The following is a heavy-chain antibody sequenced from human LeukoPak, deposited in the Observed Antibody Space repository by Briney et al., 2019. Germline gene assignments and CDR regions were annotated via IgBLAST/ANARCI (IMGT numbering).Heavy chain of an antibody. Sequence: GGSLRLSCAASGFTFDDYAMHWARQAPGKGLEWVSGISWNSGSIGYADSVKGRFTISRDNAKNSLYLQMNSLRAEDTALYYCAKGPYYYDSSGAYHYFDYWGQGTLVTVSS. CDR2: ISWNSGSI. V-gene: IGHV3-9*01. D-gene: IGHD3-22*01. CDR1: GFTFDDYA. CDR3: AKGPYYYDSSGAYHYFDY. J-gene: IGHJ4*02.